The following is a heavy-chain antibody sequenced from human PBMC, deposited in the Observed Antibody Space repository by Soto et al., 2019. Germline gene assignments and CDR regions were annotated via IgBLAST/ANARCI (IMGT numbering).Heavy chain of an antibody. J-gene: IGHJ4*02. Sequence: PGGSLRLSCAASGFVFSSYGMHWVRQAPGKGLEWVAVISYDGSNKYYADSVKGRFTISRDNSKKTLYLQINSLRVEDTAVYYCAKSMSAPTRSPPDYWGQGTLVTVSS. V-gene: IGHV3-30*18. CDR2: ISYDGSNK. D-gene: IGHD3-10*01. CDR1: GFVFSSYG. CDR3: AKSMSAPTRSPPDY.